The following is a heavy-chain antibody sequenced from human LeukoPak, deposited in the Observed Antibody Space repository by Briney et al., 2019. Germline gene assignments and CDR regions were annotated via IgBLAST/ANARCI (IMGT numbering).Heavy chain of an antibody. J-gene: IGHJ4*02. Sequence: HPGGSLRLSCAASGFTFSSYGMHWVRQAPGKGLEWVAVIWYDGSNKYYADSVKGRFTISRDNSKNTLYLQMNSLRAEDTAVYYCTRVSASNSYFDYWGQGTLVAVSS. CDR1: GFTFSSYG. V-gene: IGHV3-33*01. CDR3: TRVSASNSYFDY. CDR2: IWYDGSNK. D-gene: IGHD1-1*01.